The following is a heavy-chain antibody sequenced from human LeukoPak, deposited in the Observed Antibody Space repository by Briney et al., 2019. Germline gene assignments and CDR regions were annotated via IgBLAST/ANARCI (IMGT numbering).Heavy chain of an antibody. CDR2: INTNTGNP. V-gene: IGHV7-4-1*02. Sequence: RASVTVSCKASGYTFTSYAMNWVRQAPGQGLEWMGWINTNTGNPTYAQGFTGRFVFSLDTSVSTAYLLISSLKAEDTAVYYCARQYCSSTSCYLRTVWWFDYWGQGTLVTVSS. D-gene: IGHD2-2*01. CDR3: ARQYCSSTSCYLRTVWWFDY. CDR1: GYTFTSYA. J-gene: IGHJ4*02.